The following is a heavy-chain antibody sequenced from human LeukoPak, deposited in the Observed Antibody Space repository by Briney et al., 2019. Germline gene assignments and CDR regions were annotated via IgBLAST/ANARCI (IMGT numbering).Heavy chain of an antibody. V-gene: IGHV4-34*01. CDR3: ARGLGYCTNGVCYKVYYGMDV. J-gene: IGHJ6*02. D-gene: IGHD2-8*01. CDR1: GGSFSGYY. Sequence: SETLSLTCAVYGGSFSGYYWSWIRQPPGKGLEWIGEINHSGSTNYNPSLKSRVTISVGTSKNQFSLRLSSVTAADTAVYYCARGLGYCTNGVCYKVYYGMDVWGQGTTVTVSS. CDR2: INHSGST.